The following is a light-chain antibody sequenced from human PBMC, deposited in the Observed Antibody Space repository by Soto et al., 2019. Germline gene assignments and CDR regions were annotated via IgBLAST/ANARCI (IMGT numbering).Light chain of an antibody. CDR2: DVD. Sequence: QSVLTQPASVSGSPGQSITISCTGTSSDVGGYNYVSWYQQYPGKAPKVVIYDVDNRPSGVSHRFSGSKSGNTASLTISGLQAEDEADYYCSSYTSSSTRVFGTGTKVTV. CDR3: SSYTSSSTRV. J-gene: IGLJ1*01. V-gene: IGLV2-14*03. CDR1: SSDVGGYNY.